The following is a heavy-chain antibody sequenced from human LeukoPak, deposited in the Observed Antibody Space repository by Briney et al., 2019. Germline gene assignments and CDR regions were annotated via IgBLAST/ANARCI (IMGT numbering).Heavy chain of an antibody. D-gene: IGHD3-22*01. CDR3: ARHPSGSSFDY. Sequence: SETLSLTCTVSGASISSSSYYWGWIRQPPGKGREWIATIHYTGSTYHNPSLKSRVTMSVDTSKNQFSLKLSSVTAADTAVYYCARHPSGSSFDYWGPGTLVTVSS. V-gene: IGHV4-39*01. CDR1: GASISSSSYY. CDR2: IHYTGST. J-gene: IGHJ4*02.